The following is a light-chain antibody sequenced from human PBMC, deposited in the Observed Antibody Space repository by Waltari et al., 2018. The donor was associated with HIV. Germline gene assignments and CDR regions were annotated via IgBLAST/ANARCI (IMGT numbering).Light chain of an antibody. Sequence: EIVLTQSPGTLSLSPGERATLSCRASRSISSSDLAWYQQKPGQAPRLLIYGASSGATGIPDRFSGSGSGTDFTLTISRLEPEDFAVYYCQRYGNSPLTFGGGTKVEIK. CDR1: RSISSSD. CDR2: GAS. CDR3: QRYGNSPLT. V-gene: IGKV3-20*01. J-gene: IGKJ4*01.